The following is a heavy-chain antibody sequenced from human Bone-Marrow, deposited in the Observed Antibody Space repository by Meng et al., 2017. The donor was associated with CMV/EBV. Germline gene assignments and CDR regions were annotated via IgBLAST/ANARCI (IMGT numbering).Heavy chain of an antibody. CDR1: GFTFDDYG. CDR3: ARAHLRGGYDY. V-gene: IGHV3-20*01. CDR2: INWNGGST. J-gene: IGHJ4*02. D-gene: IGHD3-10*01. Sequence: GESLKISCAASGFTFDDYGMSWVRQAPGKGMEWVSGINWNGGSTGYADSVKGRFTISRDNAKNSLYLQMNSLRAEDTALYNCARAHLRGGYDYWGQGTLVTVSS.